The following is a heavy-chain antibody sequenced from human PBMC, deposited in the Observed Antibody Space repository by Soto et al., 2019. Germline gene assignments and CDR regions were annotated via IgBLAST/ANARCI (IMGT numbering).Heavy chain of an antibody. CDR1: GGSINSSSYF. CDR3: ARHYSSGSRNWFDP. V-gene: IGHV4-39*01. D-gene: IGHD6-19*01. CDR2: IYYSGST. Sequence: KPXGTLSLTCSVSGGSINSSSYFWGWVRQPPGKGLEWIGSIYYSGSTYYNPSLRSRVTISVDTSKNQFSLKLSPVTAADTAVFYCARHYSSGSRNWFDPWGQGTLVTVSS. J-gene: IGHJ5*02.